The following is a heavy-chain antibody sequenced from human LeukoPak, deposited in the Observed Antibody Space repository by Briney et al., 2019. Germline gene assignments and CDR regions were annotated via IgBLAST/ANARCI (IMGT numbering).Heavy chain of an antibody. CDR3: ARDLVTVTKGFDI. D-gene: IGHD4-17*01. V-gene: IGHV4-59*01. CDR1: GGSITNYY. Sequence: NASETLSLTCSLSGGSITNYYWSWIRQPPGKGLEWIGYISYIGSTNYNPSLKSRVTISIDTSKNQFSLKLTSVTAADTAVYHCARDLVTVTKGFDIWGQGTMVSVSS. CDR2: ISYIGST. J-gene: IGHJ3*02.